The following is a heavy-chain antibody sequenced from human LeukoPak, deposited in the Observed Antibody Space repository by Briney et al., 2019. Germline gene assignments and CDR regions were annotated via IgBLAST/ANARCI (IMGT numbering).Heavy chain of an antibody. J-gene: IGHJ4*02. Sequence: SETLSLTCAVSGGSINNYWWSWVRQPAGKGLEWIGEIYHSGKTNYNVSLKSRVTMSVDKSKNQFSLKLTSVTAADTDFYFCARHIAVAGQRGFDYWGQGTLVTVSS. CDR2: IYHSGKT. CDR1: GGSINNYW. CDR3: ARHIAVAGQRGFDY. D-gene: IGHD6-19*01. V-gene: IGHV4-4*02.